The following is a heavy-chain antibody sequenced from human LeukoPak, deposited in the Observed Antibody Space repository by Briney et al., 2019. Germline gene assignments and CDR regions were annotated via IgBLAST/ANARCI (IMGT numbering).Heavy chain of an antibody. CDR3: ARRGSYYIGAFDI. CDR1: GGSISSYY. D-gene: IGHD1-26*01. J-gene: IGHJ3*02. V-gene: IGHV4-59*08. CDR2: IYYSGST. Sequence: KPSETLSLTCTVSGGSISSYYWSWIRQPPGKGLEWIGYIYYSGSTNYNPSLKSRVTISVDTSKNQFSLKLSSVTAADTAVYYCARRGSYYIGAFDIWGQGTMVTVSS.